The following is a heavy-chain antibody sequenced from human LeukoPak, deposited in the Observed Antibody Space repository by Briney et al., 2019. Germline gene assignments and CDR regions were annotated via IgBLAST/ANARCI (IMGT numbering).Heavy chain of an antibody. CDR1: GGSISYYY. CDR2: VYYSGGT. D-gene: IGHD5-12*01. CDR3: ARGGSGYDSFYYYGMDV. V-gene: IGHV4-59*01. Sequence: SETLSLTCTVSGGSISYYYWSWIRQPPGKGLEWIGYVYYSGGTSYNPSLKSRVTISLDTSKHQFSLKLSSVTAADTAVYYCARGGSGYDSFYYYGMDVWGRGTTVTVSS. J-gene: IGHJ6*02.